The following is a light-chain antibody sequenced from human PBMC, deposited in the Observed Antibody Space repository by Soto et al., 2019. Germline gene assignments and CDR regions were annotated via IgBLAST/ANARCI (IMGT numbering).Light chain of an antibody. CDR2: EVV. J-gene: IGLJ1*01. Sequence: QSALTQPPSASGSPGQSVTISCTGTKNDVGFYDFVSWYQHHPDKAPRLIIYEVVQRPSGVPDRFSGSKSGNTASLTVSGLQAADEADYFCKSCAGSNTYVFGSGTKVTVL. V-gene: IGLV2-8*01. CDR1: KNDVGFYDF. CDR3: KSCAGSNTYV.